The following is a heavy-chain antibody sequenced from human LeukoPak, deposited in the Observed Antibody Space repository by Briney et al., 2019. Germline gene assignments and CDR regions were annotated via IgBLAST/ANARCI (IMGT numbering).Heavy chain of an antibody. J-gene: IGHJ1*01. CDR2: IDHSGST. CDR1: GGSFSSYY. V-gene: IGHV4-59*08. D-gene: IGHD6-13*01. Sequence: TSETLSLTCTVSGGSFSSYYWTWIRQPPGKGLEWIGYIDHSGSTNYNPSLKSRVSISSDTSKNQFSLKLSSVTAADTAVYYCAGTPYSSSWEGYFQHWGQGTLVTVSS. CDR3: AGTPYSSSWEGYFQH.